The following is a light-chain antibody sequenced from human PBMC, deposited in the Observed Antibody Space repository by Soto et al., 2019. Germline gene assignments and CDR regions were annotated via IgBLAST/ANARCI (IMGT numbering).Light chain of an antibody. CDR1: QSVSNSY. CDR2: GAS. V-gene: IGKV3-20*01. Sequence: EIVLTQSPGTLSLSPGERATLFCRASQSVSNSYLAWSQQKPGQAPRLLIYGASTRATGIPDRFSGSGSGTDFTLTISRLEPEDFAVYYCQQYGSSSLTFAGGTKVEIK. CDR3: QQYGSSSLT. J-gene: IGKJ4*01.